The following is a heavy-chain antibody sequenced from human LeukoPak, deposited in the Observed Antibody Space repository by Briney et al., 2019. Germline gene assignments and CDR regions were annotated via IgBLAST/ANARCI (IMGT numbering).Heavy chain of an antibody. CDR1: GDSISSSNCY. V-gene: IGHV4-61*05. CDR2: VYYSGNT. J-gene: IGHJ4*02. CDR3: ARGVVAATGYDY. Sequence: SETLSLTCTVSGDSISSSNCYWGWIRQPPEKGLEWIGYVYYSGNTSYNPSLKSRVTISVDTLKNQFSLKMSSVTAADTATYYCARGVVAATGYDYWGQGTLVTVSS. D-gene: IGHD2-15*01.